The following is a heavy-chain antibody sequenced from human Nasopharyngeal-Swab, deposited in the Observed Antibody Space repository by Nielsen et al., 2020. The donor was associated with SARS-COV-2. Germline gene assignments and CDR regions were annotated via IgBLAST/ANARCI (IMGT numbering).Heavy chain of an antibody. J-gene: IGHJ4*02. V-gene: IGHV7-4-1*02. CDR3: ARGHDTSDY. CDR2: INTNTGNP. Sequence: WVRQAPGQGLEWMGWINTNTGNPTYAQGFTGRFVFSLDTSVSTAYLQISSLKAEDTAVHYCARGHDTSDYWGQGTLVTVSS. D-gene: IGHD3-9*01.